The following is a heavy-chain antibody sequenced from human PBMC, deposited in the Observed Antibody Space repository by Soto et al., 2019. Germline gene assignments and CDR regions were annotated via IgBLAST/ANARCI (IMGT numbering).Heavy chain of an antibody. CDR3: ATSNWFDP. CDR2: IYYSGST. Sequence: QLQLQESGPGLVKPSETLSLTCTVSGGSISSRGYYWGWIRQPPGKGLEWIGTIYYSGSTYYNPSLKSRVTLSADTSKTQFSLNLSYVTAADPAGYYCATSNWFDPRGQGTLVTVSS. V-gene: IGHV4-39*01. J-gene: IGHJ5*02. CDR1: GGSISSRGYY.